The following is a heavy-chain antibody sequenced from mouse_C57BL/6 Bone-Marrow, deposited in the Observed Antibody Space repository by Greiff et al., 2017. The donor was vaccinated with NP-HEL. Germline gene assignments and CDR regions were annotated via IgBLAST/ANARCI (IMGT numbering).Heavy chain of an antibody. V-gene: IGHV1-81*01. CDR3: ARGALGYYFDY. Sequence: QVQLQQSGAELARPGASVKLSCKASGYTFTSYGISWVKQRTGQGLEWIGEIYPRSGNTYYNEKFKGKATLTADKSSSTAYLELRSLTSEDSAVFFCARGALGYYFDYGGRRTTLTLTT. CDR2: IYPRSGNT. J-gene: IGHJ2*01. D-gene: IGHD3-1*01. CDR1: GYTFTSYG.